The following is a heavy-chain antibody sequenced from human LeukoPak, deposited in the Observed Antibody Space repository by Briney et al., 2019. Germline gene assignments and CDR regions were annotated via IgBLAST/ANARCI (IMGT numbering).Heavy chain of an antibody. CDR3: ARETTVTQGLDY. CDR1: GGSISSYY. D-gene: IGHD4-17*01. J-gene: IGHJ4*02. Sequence: PSETLSLTCTVSGGSISSYYWSWVRQPAGKGLEWIGRIYTSGSTDYNPSLKSRVTMSVDTSKSQFSLKLSSVTAADTAVYYCARETTVTQGLDYWGQGTLVTVSS. CDR2: IYTSGST. V-gene: IGHV4-4*07.